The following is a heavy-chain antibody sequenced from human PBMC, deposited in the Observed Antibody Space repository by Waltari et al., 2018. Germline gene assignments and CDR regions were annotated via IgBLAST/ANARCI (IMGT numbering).Heavy chain of an antibody. CDR2: IIPIFGTA. V-gene: IGHV1-69*01. CDR1: GGTFSSHA. D-gene: IGHD2-21*02. J-gene: IGHJ4*02. CDR3: ASRLPYCGGDCYWGF. Sequence: QVQLVQSGAEVTKPGSSVKVSCKASGGTFSSHAISWVRQAPGQGLEWMGGIIPIFGTANYAQKFQGRVTITADESTSTAYMELSSLRSEDTAVYYCASRLPYCGGDCYWGFWGQGTLVTVSS.